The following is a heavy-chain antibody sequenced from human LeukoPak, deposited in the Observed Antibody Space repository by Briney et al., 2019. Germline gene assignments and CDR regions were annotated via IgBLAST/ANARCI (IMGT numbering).Heavy chain of an antibody. V-gene: IGHV3-23*01. CDR2: INGRGDNT. J-gene: IGHJ4*02. CDR3: ARDGYYDILTGIYY. CDR1: GFTFSDAW. Sequence: GGSLRLSCAASGFTFSDAWVSWVRQAPGKGLEWVSAINGRGDNTYYADSVKGRFTISGDNSKSTLFLQMNSLRAEDTAVYYCARDGYYDILTGIYYWGQGTLVTVSS. D-gene: IGHD3-9*01.